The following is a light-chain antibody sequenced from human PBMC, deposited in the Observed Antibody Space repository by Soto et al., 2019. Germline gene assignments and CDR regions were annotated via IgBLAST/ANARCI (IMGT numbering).Light chain of an antibody. J-gene: IGKJ4*01. CDR2: GAS. Sequence: EIVLTQSPATLSLSPGERATLSCRASQSVSSSYLAWYQQKPGQAPRLLIYGASSRATGIPDRFSGSGSGTDFTLTISSLQPEDFATYYCQQLDTFLLTFGGGTKV. CDR3: QQLDTFLLT. CDR1: QSVSSSY. V-gene: IGKV3-20*01.